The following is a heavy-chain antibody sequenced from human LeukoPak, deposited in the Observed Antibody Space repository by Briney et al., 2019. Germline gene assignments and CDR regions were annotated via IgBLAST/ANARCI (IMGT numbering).Heavy chain of an antibody. CDR1: GFSFSKYW. CDR3: ARDFDMGITPGDDFDF. Sequence: GGSLRLSCAASGFSFSKYWMHWVRQTPGEGLVWVSPIKEDGTYTSYADSVKGRFTISRDNARNTVFLQMNSLRAEDTAVYYCARDFDMGITPGDDFDFWGQGTLVTVSS. CDR2: IKEDGTYT. J-gene: IGHJ4*02. D-gene: IGHD3-9*01. V-gene: IGHV3-74*01.